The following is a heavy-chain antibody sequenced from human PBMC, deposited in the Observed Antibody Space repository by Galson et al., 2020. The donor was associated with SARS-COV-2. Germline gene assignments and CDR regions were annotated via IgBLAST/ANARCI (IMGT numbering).Heavy chain of an antibody. CDR2: INSDRSST. J-gene: IGHJ4*02. CDR1: GFTFSSCW. Sequence: GESLKISCAASGFTFSSCWMHWVRQAPGKGLVWVSRINSDRSSTSYADSVKGRFTISRDNAKNTLYLQMNSLRAEDTAVYYCARVGTRSGWKYYFDYWGQGTLVTVSS. D-gene: IGHD6-19*01. V-gene: IGHV3-74*01. CDR3: ARVGTRSGWKYYFDY.